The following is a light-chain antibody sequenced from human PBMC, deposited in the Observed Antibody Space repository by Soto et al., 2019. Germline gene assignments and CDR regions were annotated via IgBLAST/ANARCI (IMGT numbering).Light chain of an antibody. CDR1: QRINKW. CDR3: QQYSSYSEWT. Sequence: DIQMTQSPSTLSASIGDRVTITCRASQRINKWLAWHQQKPGKAPKLLIYDASSLQSGVPPRFSGSGSGTEFTLTIRSLQPDDIATYYCQQYSSYSEWTFGEGTKADIK. CDR2: DAS. J-gene: IGKJ1*01. V-gene: IGKV1-5*01.